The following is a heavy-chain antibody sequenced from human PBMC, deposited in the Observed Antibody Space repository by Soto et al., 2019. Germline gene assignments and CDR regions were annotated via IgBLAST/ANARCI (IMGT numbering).Heavy chain of an antibody. CDR3: ARASYYYDSSGYPDY. V-gene: IGHV3-11*06. Sequence: GGSLRLSCAASGFTFSDYYMSWIRQAPGKGLEWVSYISSSSSYTNYADSVKGRFTISRDNAKNSLYLQMNSLRAEDTAVYYCARASYYYDSSGYPDYWGQGTLATVSS. CDR1: GFTFSDYY. J-gene: IGHJ4*02. D-gene: IGHD3-22*01. CDR2: ISSSSSYT.